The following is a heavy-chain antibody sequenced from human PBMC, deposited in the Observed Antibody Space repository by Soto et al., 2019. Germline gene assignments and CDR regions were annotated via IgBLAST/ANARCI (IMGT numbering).Heavy chain of an antibody. CDR2: ITPYNGNT. CDR3: ARVWVASGYDP. V-gene: IGHV1-18*01. CDR1: GYTFINYG. J-gene: IGHJ5*02. D-gene: IGHD5-12*01. Sequence: QVQLVQSGAEVKKPGASVKVSCKASGYTFINYGINWVRQAPGQGLEWMGWITPYNGNTNYAQKLQGRVTMTTDTSTSTAYMELRSLRYDDTAVYYCARVWVASGYDPWGQGTLVTVSS.